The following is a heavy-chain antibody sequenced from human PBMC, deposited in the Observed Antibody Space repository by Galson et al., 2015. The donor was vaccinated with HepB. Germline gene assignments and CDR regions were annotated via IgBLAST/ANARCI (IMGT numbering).Heavy chain of an antibody. D-gene: IGHD1-1*01. V-gene: IGHV1-18*04. CDR2: ISAYNGNT. J-gene: IGHJ4*02. CDR3: ATVPLLERRAYFDY. CDR1: GYTFTSYG. Sequence: SVKVSCKASGYTFTSYGISWVRQAPGQGLEWMGWISAYNGNTNYAQKLQGRVTMTTDTSTSTAYMELRSLRSDDTAVYYCATVPLLERRAYFDYWGQGTLVTVSS.